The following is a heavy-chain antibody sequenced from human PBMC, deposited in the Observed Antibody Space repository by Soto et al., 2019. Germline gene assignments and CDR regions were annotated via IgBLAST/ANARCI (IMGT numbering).Heavy chain of an antibody. J-gene: IGHJ4*02. CDR3: ARIIAVPGWQVRHYFDY. D-gene: IGHD6-19*01. CDR2: IYYSGST. V-gene: IGHV4-61*01. Sequence: SETLSLTCTVSGGSVSSGSYYWSWIRQPPGKGLEWIGYIYYSGSTNYNPSLKSRVTISVDTSKNQFSLKLSSVTAADTAVYYCARIIAVPGWQVRHYFDYWGQGTLVTVSS. CDR1: GGSVSSGSYY.